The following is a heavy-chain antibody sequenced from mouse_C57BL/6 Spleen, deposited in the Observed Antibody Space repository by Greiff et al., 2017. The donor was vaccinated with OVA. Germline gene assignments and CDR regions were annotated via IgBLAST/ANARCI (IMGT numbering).Heavy chain of an antibody. D-gene: IGHD2-1*01. J-gene: IGHJ2*01. CDR2: INPNNGGT. V-gene: IGHV1-22*01. Sequence: VQLQQSGPELVKPGASVKMSCKASGYTFTDYNMHWVKQSHGKSLEWIGYINPNNGGTSYNQKFKGKATLTVNKSSSTAYMELRSLTSEDSAVYYCARWSYGNYDPFDYWGQGTTLTVSS. CDR1: GYTFTDYN. CDR3: ARWSYGNYDPFDY.